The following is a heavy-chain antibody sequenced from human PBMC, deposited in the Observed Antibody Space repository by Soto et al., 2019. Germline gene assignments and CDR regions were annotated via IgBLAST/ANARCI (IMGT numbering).Heavy chain of an antibody. CDR1: GYSVTSYW. J-gene: IGHJ6*02. V-gene: IGHV5-10-1*01. CDR2: IDPSDSYT. CDR3: ARLPGIAAAGNGMDV. Sequence: PXDSLKITGKGSGYSVTSYWISWVGQMPGKGLECMGRIDPSDSYTNDSPSFQGHVTISADKSISTAYLQWSSLKASDTAMYYCARLPGIAAAGNGMDVWGQGTTVTVSS. D-gene: IGHD6-13*01.